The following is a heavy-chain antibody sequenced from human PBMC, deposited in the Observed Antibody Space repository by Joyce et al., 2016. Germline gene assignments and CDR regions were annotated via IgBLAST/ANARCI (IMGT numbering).Heavy chain of an antibody. D-gene: IGHD3-3*01. Sequence: QVQLVQSGAEMKKPGASVTVSCKASGFTITDYYIHWVRQAPGQGLEWMGWINPKSGATNYTQKLQGRITMTRDTSISTAYMELGRLRSDDTAVYYCARDEAFYDFWYGYYKVYWGQGTLVTVSS. CDR2: INPKSGAT. CDR1: GFTITDYY. CDR3: ARDEAFYDFWYGYYKVY. J-gene: IGHJ4*02. V-gene: IGHV1-2*02.